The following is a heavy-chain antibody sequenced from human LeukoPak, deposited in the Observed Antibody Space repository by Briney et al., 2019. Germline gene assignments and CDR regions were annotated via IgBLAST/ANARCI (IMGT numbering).Heavy chain of an antibody. J-gene: IGHJ4*02. CDR1: GGSISSSSYY. Sequence: SSETLSLTCTVSGGSISSSSYYWGWIRQPPGKGLEWIGSIYYSGSTYYNPSLKSRVTISVDTSKNQFSLKLSSVTAADTAVYYCARRREYPRGEFDYWGQGTLVTVSS. V-gene: IGHV4-39*01. D-gene: IGHD2-2*01. CDR2: IYYSGST. CDR3: ARRREYPRGEFDY.